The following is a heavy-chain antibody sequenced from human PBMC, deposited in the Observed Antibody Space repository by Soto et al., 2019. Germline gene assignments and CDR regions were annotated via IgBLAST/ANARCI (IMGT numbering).Heavy chain of an antibody. CDR3: ARTYCGADCPRRDFDY. CDR1: GYILSSYN. V-gene: IGHV1-46*01. Sequence: QVQLVQSGAEVKEPGASVKVSCKASGYILSSYNMHWVRQAPGQGLEWMGIINPSGGRTSYAQKFQDRVTMTRDTSTSTVYMELSSLRSEDTAVYYCARTYCGADCPRRDFDYWGQGTPVTVSS. D-gene: IGHD2-21*02. J-gene: IGHJ4*02. CDR2: INPSGGRT.